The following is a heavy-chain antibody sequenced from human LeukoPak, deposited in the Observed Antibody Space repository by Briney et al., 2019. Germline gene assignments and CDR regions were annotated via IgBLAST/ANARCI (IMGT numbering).Heavy chain of an antibody. CDR2: IIPIFGTA. CDR3: ATRPLAAAGTRLLDY. V-gene: IGHV1-69*05. Sequence: SVKVSCKAFGGTFSSYAISWVRQAPGQGLEWMGGIIPIFGTANYAQKFQGRVTITTDESTSTAYMELSSLRSEDTAVYYCATRPLAAAGTRLLDYWGQGTLVTVSS. J-gene: IGHJ4*02. CDR1: GGTFSSYA. D-gene: IGHD6-13*01.